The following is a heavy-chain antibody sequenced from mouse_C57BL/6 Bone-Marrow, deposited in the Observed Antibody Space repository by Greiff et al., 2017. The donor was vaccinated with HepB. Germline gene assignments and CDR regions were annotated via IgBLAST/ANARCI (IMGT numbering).Heavy chain of an antibody. D-gene: IGHD1-1*01. V-gene: IGHV1-81*01. Sequence: QVQLKESGAELARPGASVKLSCKASGYTFTSYGISWVKQRTGQGLEWIGEIYPRSGNTYYNEKFKGKATLTADKSTSTAYMELRSLTAEDSAVYFCAYLIYYYGSSYPLFDYWGQGTTLTVSS. CDR1: GYTFTSYG. J-gene: IGHJ2*01. CDR2: IYPRSGNT. CDR3: AYLIYYYGSSYPLFDY.